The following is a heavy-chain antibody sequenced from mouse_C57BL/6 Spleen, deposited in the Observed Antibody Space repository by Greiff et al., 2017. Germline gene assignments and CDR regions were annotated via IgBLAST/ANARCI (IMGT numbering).Heavy chain of an antibody. CDR3: ARLGYYAMDY. D-gene: IGHD4-1*01. J-gene: IGHJ4*01. V-gene: IGHV7-3*01. Sequence: EVQRVESGGGLVQPGGSLSLSCAASGFTFTDYYMSWVRQPPGTALEWLGFIRNKANGYTTEYSASVKGRFTISRDNSQSILYLQMNALRAEDSATYYCARLGYYAMDYWGQGTSVTVSS. CDR2: IRNKANGYTT. CDR1: GFTFTDYY.